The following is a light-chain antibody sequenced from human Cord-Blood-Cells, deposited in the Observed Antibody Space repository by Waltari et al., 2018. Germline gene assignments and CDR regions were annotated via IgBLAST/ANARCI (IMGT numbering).Light chain of an antibody. J-gene: IGLJ1*01. Sequence: QSALTQPASVSGSPGHSITISCTRSISDVGGYNYVSWYQQHPGKAPKLMIYDVSNRPSVVSNRFSGSKSGNTASLTISGLQAEDEADYYCSSYTSSSTLVFGTGTKVTVL. CDR3: SSYTSSSTLV. CDR1: ISDVGGYNY. CDR2: DVS. V-gene: IGLV2-14*03.